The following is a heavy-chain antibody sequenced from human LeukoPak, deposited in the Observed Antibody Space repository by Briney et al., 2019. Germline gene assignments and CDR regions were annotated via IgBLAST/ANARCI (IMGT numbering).Heavy chain of an antibody. CDR3: ARDRGPLWQQLVQGFDY. J-gene: IGHJ4*02. V-gene: IGHV1-2*02. D-gene: IGHD6-13*01. CDR2: INPNSGGT. Sequence: ASVKVSCKASGYTFTGYYMHWVRQAPGQGLEWMGWINPNSGGTNYAQKFQGRVTMTRGTSISTAYMELSRLRSDDTAVYYCARDRGPLWQQLVQGFDYWGQGTLVTVSS. CDR1: GYTFTGYY.